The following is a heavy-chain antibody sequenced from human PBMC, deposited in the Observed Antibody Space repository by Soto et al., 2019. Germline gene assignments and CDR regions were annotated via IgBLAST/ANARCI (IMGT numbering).Heavy chain of an antibody. CDR2: IKQDGSEK. Sequence: EVQLVESGGGLVQPGGSLRLSCAASGFTFSSYWMSWFRQAPGKGLEWVANIKQDGSEKYYMDSVKGRFTISRDNAKNSLYLQMNSMRGEDTAVYSCASDPLHDDGDYDWGQGTLVTVS. CDR1: GFTFSSYW. D-gene: IGHD4-17*01. CDR3: ASDPLHDDGDYD. V-gene: IGHV3-7*01. J-gene: IGHJ4*02.